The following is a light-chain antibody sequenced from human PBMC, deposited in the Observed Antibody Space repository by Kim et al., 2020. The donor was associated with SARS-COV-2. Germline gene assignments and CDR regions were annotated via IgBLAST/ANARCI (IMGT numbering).Light chain of an antibody. Sequence: DIQMTQSPSSLSASVRDRVTITCRASQSISSYLNWYQQKPGKPPKLLIYAASNLQSGVPSRFSGSGSGTDFTLTISSLQPEDFATYFCQQSYSTPRTFGQGTKVDIK. CDR3: QQSYSTPRT. V-gene: IGKV1-39*01. J-gene: IGKJ1*01. CDR2: AAS. CDR1: QSISSY.